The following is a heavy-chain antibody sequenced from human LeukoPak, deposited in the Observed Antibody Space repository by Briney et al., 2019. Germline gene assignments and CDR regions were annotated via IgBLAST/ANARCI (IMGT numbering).Heavy chain of an antibody. CDR3: ARRDPTLAALGAFDI. D-gene: IGHD4-23*01. Sequence: GGSLRLSCTVSGFPFSSYWMHWVRQAPGKGLEWVSSISSSSSYIYYADSVKGRFTISRDNAKNSLYLQMNSLRAEDTAVYYCARRDPTLAALGAFDIWGQGTMVTVSS. J-gene: IGHJ3*02. V-gene: IGHV3-21*01. CDR1: GFPFSSYW. CDR2: ISSSSSYI.